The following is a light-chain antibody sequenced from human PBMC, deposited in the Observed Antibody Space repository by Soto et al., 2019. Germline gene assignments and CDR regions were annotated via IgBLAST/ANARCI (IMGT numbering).Light chain of an antibody. CDR3: QQTYTFPLT. CDR1: QGISSR. Sequence: DIQMTQSPSSVSASVGDRVTITCRVSQGISSRLAWYQQIPGKAPELLIYSASSLQGGVPSRFSGSESGTDFTLTISSLQPEDFATYYCQQTYTFPLTFGGGTRVEIK. J-gene: IGKJ4*01. CDR2: SAS. V-gene: IGKV1D-12*01.